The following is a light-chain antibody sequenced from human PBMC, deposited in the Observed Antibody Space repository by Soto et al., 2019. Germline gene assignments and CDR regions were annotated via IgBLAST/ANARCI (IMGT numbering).Light chain of an antibody. V-gene: IGKV3-11*01. Sequence: EIVLTQSPATLSFSPLERATVSXRASQSVRSHLASDQQKPXKAPRFLVCGASTRAAGVQPRLSGSGSGKDFTLNISSLEPEEFAVYYCKQRSNWPPITFGQGTRLEI. CDR1: QSVRSH. J-gene: IGKJ5*01. CDR2: GAS. CDR3: KQRSNWPPIT.